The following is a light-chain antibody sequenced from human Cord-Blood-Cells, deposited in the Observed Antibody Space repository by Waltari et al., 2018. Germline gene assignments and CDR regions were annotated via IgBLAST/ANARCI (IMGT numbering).Light chain of an antibody. V-gene: IGLV2-14*01. CDR1: SSDVGGYNY. Sequence: QSALTQPASVSGSPGQSITISCTGTSSDVGGYNYVSWYQQHPGKAPKLMIYYVSNRPSGFSNRFSGSKSGNTASLTISGLQAEDEADYYCSSYTSSSTRVFGTGTKVTVL. CDR3: SSYTSSSTRV. J-gene: IGLJ1*01. CDR2: YVS.